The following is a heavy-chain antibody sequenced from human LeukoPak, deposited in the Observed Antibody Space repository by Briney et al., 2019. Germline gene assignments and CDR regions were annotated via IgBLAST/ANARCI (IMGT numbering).Heavy chain of an antibody. D-gene: IGHD3-22*01. CDR1: GGSISSYY. V-gene: IGHV4-4*07. J-gene: IGHJ3*02. CDR3: ARDPYYDSSGSPHDAFDI. Sequence: SETLSLTCTVSGGSISSYYWSWIRQPAGMGLEWIGRIYTSGSTNYNPSLKSRVTMSVDTSKNQFSLKLSSVTAADTAVYYCARDPYYDSSGSPHDAFDIWGQGTMVTVSS. CDR2: IYTSGST.